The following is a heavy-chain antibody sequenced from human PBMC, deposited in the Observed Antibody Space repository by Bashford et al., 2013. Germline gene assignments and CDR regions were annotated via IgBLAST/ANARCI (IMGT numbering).Heavy chain of an antibody. CDR3: TRGSYTSGWYAGD. CDR2: IKQDGSET. V-gene: IGHV3-7*01. Sequence: VRQAPGKGLEWVANIKQDGSETYYVDSVRGRFTISRDNAKNSLSLQMNSLRGEDTAVYYCTRGSYTSGWYAGDWGQGNHGHRLL. D-gene: IGHD6-19*01. J-gene: IGHJ4*02.